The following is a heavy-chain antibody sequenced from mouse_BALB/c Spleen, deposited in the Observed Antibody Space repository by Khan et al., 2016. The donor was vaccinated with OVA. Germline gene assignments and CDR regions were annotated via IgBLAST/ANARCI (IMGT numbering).Heavy chain of an antibody. Sequence: VQLQESGPGLVAPSQSLSITCTVSGFSLTSCDVYWIRQPPGKGLECLGVIGAGGSTNYNSALMSRLSISKDNSKSQVFLKMNRLQTDDTAMYYCAREGLDAFAYWGQGTLVTVSA. CDR2: IGAGGST. V-gene: IGHV2-9*02. CDR3: AREGLDAFAY. CDR1: GFSLTSCD. J-gene: IGHJ3*01. D-gene: IGHD3-3*01.